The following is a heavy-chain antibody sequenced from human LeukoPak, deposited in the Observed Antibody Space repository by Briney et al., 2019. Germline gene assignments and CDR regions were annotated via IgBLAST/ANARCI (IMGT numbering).Heavy chain of an antibody. J-gene: IGHJ4*02. V-gene: IGHV4-59*12. CDR3: AREIRGRITIFGVVPRYFDY. CDR2: IYYSGTT. D-gene: IGHD3-3*01. Sequence: PSETLSLTCTVSGGSISSYYWSWIRQPPGKGLEWIGYIYYSGTTNYNPSLKSRVTMSVDTSKNQFSLKLSSVTAADTAVYYCAREIRGRITIFGVVPRYFDYWGQGTLVTVSS. CDR1: GGSISSYY.